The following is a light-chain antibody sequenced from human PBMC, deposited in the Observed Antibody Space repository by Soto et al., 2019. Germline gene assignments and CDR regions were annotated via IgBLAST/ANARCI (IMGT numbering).Light chain of an antibody. CDR3: QQTYTTPRT. V-gene: IGKV1-39*01. CDR1: QSISRY. CDR2: VAS. J-gene: IGKJ2*01. Sequence: DIQMTQSPSSLSASVGDRVTITCRTSQSISRYLRWYQQKPGEAPKLLIYVASSLQSGVPSRFSGSGSGTDFTLTISSLQPEDFATYYCQQTYTTPRTFGQGTKLEIK.